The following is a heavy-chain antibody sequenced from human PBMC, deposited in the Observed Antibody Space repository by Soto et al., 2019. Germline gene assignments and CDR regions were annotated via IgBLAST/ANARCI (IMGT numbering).Heavy chain of an antibody. CDR2: ISAYNGNT. V-gene: IGHV1-18*01. CDR3: ASDRSSGWNRGHDDFEI. D-gene: IGHD6-19*01. CDR1: GYTFTSYG. J-gene: IGHJ3*02. Sequence: ASVKVSCKASGYTFTSYGISWVRQAPGQGLEWMGWISAYNGNTNYAQKLQGRVTMTTDTSTSTAYMELRSLRSDDTAVYYCASDRSSGWNRGHDDFEIWGQGTMVTV.